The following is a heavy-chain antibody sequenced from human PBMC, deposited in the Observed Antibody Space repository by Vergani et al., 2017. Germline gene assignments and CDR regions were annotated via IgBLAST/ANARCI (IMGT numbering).Heavy chain of an antibody. J-gene: IGHJ6*02. D-gene: IGHD4-17*01. CDR1: GFTFSSYS. Sequence: EVQLVESGGGLVKPGGSLRLSCAASGFTFSSYSMNWVRQAPGKGLEWVSSISSSSSSYIYYADSVKGRFTISRDNAKNSLYLQMNSLRAEDTAVYYCARDRYGDYGMDVWGQGTTVTVSS. CDR3: ARDRYGDYGMDV. CDR2: ISSSSSSYI. V-gene: IGHV3-21*01.